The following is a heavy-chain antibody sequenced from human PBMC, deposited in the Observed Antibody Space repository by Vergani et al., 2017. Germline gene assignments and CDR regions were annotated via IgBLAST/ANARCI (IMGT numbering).Heavy chain of an antibody. J-gene: IGHJ4*02. CDR2: IYYSGST. CDR1: GSSISSGDYY. CDR3: ARGRGYSYGPLDY. D-gene: IGHD5-18*01. Sequence: QVQLQESGPGLVKPSQTLSLTCTVSGSSISSGDYYWSWIRQPPGKGLEWIGYIYYSGSTYYNPSLKSRVTISVDTSKNQFSLKLSSVTAADTAVYYCARGRGYSYGPLDYWGQGTLVTVSS. V-gene: IGHV4-30-4*08.